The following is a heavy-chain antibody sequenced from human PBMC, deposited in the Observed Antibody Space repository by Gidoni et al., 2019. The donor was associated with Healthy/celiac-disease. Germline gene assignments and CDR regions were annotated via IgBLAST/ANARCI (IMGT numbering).Heavy chain of an antibody. J-gene: IGHJ4*02. D-gene: IGHD5-12*01. Sequence: QLQLQESGPGLVKPSETLSLTCTVSGGSISSSSYYWGWIRPPPGKGLEWIGSIYYSGSTYYNPSLKSRVTISVDTSKNQFSLKLSSVTAADTAVYYCARHSVDSAVGYWGQGTLVTVSS. V-gene: IGHV4-39*01. CDR2: IYYSGST. CDR3: ARHSVDSAVGY. CDR1: GGSISSSSYY.